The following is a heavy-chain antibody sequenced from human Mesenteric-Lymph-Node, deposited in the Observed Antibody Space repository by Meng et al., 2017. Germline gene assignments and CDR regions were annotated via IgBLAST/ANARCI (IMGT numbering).Heavy chain of an antibody. D-gene: IGHD1-14*01. Sequence: GGSLRLSCAASGFTFSSYAMSWVRQAPGKGLEWVSAISGSGGSTYYADSVKGRFTISRDNSKNTVYLQMHSLRAEDTAVYYCAKGRSANSERYTHWGQGTLVTVSS. CDR1: GFTFSSYA. CDR3: AKGRSANSERYTH. J-gene: IGHJ4*02. V-gene: IGHV3-23*01. CDR2: ISGSGGST.